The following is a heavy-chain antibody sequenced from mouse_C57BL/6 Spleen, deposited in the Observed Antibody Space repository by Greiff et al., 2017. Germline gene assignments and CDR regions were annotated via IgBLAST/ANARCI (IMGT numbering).Heavy chain of an antibody. CDR1: GYTFTDYE. CDR2: IDPETGGT. D-gene: IGHD1-1*01. Sequence: VKLMESGAELVRPGASVTLSCKASGYTFTDYEMHWVKQTPVHGLEWIGAIDPETGGTAYNQKFKGKAILTADKSSSTAYMELRSLTSEDSAVYYCTSYYGSSGGFAYWGQGTLVTVSA. J-gene: IGHJ3*01. CDR3: TSYYGSSGGFAY. V-gene: IGHV1-15*01.